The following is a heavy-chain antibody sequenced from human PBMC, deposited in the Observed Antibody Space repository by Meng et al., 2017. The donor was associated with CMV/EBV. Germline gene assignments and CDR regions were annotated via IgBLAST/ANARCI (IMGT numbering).Heavy chain of an antibody. Sequence: VRWVTVGVELTKPGSPGKVSCKASGGTFSSYAISWVRQAPGQGLEWMRGIIPIFGTANYAQKFQGRVTITADESTSTAYMELSSLRSEDTAVYYCAREGALAYFDYWGQGTLVTVSS. J-gene: IGHJ4*02. D-gene: IGHD5-12*01. CDR2: IIPIFGTA. CDR3: AREGALAYFDY. V-gene: IGHV1-69*12. CDR1: GGTFSSYA.